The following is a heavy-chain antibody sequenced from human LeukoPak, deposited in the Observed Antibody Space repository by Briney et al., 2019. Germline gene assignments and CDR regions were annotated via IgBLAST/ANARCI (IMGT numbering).Heavy chain of an antibody. CDR1: RFTVSSTY. Sequence: RGSLRLSSAPSRFTVSSTYMSSVRQAPGKGLEWVSVIYIGGSTYYADSVKRRFTSSRDNPKNTLYVQMNSLRVEDTAGYYCARERAELLWFGEYYYYGMDVWGRGTKVTV. CDR3: ARERAELLWFGEYYYYGMDV. V-gene: IGHV3-53*01. J-gene: IGHJ6*02. CDR2: IYIGGST. D-gene: IGHD3-10*01.